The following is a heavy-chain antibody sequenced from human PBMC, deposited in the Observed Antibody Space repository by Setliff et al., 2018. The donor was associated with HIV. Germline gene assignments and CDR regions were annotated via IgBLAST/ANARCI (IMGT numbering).Heavy chain of an antibody. V-gene: IGHV3-20*04. CDR1: GFTFDDYG. Sequence: PGGSLRLSCAASGFTFDDYGMSWVRQAPGKGLEWVSGINWNGGSTGYADSVKGRFTISRDKSKNTLYLQMNSLRVEDTAVYYCARDLAGTPYYYYGMDVWGQGTTVTVSS. D-gene: IGHD3-10*01. J-gene: IGHJ6*02. CDR3: ARDLAGTPYYYYGMDV. CDR2: INWNGGST.